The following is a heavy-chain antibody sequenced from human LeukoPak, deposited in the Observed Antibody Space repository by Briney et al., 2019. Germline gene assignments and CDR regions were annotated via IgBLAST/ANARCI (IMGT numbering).Heavy chain of an antibody. D-gene: IGHD2/OR15-2a*01. CDR1: GYSLTTYG. V-gene: IGHV1-2*02. CDR2: IIPHSGGT. CDR3: STEDKYCTTSTCGDF. J-gene: IGHJ4*02. Sequence: AAVKVSCKASGYSLTTYGITWVRQAPGQGLEWMGYIIPHSGGTTYAQKFQGRVTMTRDTSISAAYLDLSGLRSDDTAMYYCSTEDKYCTTSTCGDFWGQGTLVTVSS.